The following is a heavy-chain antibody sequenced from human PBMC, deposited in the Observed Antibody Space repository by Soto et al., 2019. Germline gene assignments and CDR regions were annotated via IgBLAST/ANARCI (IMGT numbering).Heavy chain of an antibody. CDR2: IYYSGST. CDR1: GGSISSYY. D-gene: IGHD4-17*01. CDR3: ARDLEYGFDY. J-gene: IGHJ4*02. V-gene: IGHV4-59*01. Sequence: SETLSLTCTVSGGSISSYYWSWIRQPPGKGLEWIGYIYYSGSTNYNPSLKSRVSISVDTSKNQFSLKLSSVTAADTAVYYCARDLEYGFDYWGQGTLVTVSS.